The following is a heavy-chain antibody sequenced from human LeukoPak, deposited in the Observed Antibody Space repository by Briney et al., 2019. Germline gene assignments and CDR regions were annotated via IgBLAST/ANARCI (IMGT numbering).Heavy chain of an antibody. Sequence: GGSLRLSCAVSGSTFSSYWMNWVRQAPGEGLEWVASIRQDGGEKSYVDSVKGRFTISRDNTINSLYLQMSSLRAEDTAVYYCARDGTAAGLYFDLWGQGTLVTVSS. J-gene: IGHJ4*01. V-gene: IGHV3-7*01. CDR1: GSTFSSYW. CDR3: ARDGTAAGLYFDL. D-gene: IGHD6-13*01. CDR2: IRQDGGEK.